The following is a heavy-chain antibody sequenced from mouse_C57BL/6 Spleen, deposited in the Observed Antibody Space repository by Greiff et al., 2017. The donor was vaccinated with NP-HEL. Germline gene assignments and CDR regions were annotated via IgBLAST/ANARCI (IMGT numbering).Heavy chain of an antibody. CDR3: ALYGSTFEGYFDV. CDR2: INPSTGGT. V-gene: IGHV1-42*01. Sequence: VHVKQSGPELVKPGASVKISCKASGYSFTGYYMNWVKQSPEKSLEWIGEINPSTGGTTYNQKFKAQATLTVDKSSSTAYMQLKSLTSEDSAVYYCALYGSTFEGYFDVWGTGTTVTVSS. D-gene: IGHD1-1*01. J-gene: IGHJ1*03. CDR1: GYSFTGYY.